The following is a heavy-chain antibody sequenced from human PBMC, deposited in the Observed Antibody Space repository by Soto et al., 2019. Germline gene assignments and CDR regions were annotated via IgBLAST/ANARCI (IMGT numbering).Heavy chain of an antibody. CDR1: GGTFSSYA. D-gene: IGHD3-10*01. V-gene: IGHV1-69*12. Sequence: QVQLVQSGAEVKKPGSSVKVSCKASGGTFSSYAISWVRQAPGQGLEWMGGIIPIFGTANYAQKLQGRVTITADESTSTAYIELSSLRSEDTAVYYCAAPYGSGSYYNGFDYWGQGTLVTVSS. CDR2: IIPIFGTA. J-gene: IGHJ4*02. CDR3: AAPYGSGSYYNGFDY.